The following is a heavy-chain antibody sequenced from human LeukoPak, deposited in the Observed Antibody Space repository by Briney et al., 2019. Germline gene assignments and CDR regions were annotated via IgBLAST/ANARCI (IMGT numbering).Heavy chain of an antibody. CDR2: KTDGGTT. D-gene: IGHD4-17*01. J-gene: IGHJ4*02. V-gene: IGHV3-15*01. Sequence: PGGSLRLSCAASGFTFSNAWMSWVRQAPGKGLEWVGRKTDGGTTDYAAPVKGRFTISRDDSKNTLYLQMNSLKTEDTAVYYCTTATVTTLFDYWGQGTLVTVSS. CDR1: GFTFSNAW. CDR3: TTATVTTLFDY.